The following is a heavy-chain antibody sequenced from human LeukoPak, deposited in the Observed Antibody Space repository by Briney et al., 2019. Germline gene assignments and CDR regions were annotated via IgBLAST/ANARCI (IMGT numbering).Heavy chain of an antibody. V-gene: IGHV3-21*01. D-gene: IGHD3-22*01. CDR2: ISSNSNI. J-gene: IGHJ6*03. CDR1: GFTFSSYS. Sequence: GGSLRLSCAASGFTFSSYSMNWVRQAPGKGLEWVSSISSNSNIYYADSVKGRFTISRDNAKNSLYLQMNSLRAEDTAVYYCARAGDSSGYYYDVHYYYYMDVWGKGTTVTVSS. CDR3: ARAGDSSGYYYDVHYYYYMDV.